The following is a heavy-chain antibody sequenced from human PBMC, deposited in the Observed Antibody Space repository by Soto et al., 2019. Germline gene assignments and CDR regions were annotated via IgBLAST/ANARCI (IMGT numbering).Heavy chain of an antibody. CDR1: GGSISSYY. Sequence: PSETLSLTCTVSGGSISSYYWSWIRQPPGKGLELIGYIYYSGSTNYNPSLKSRVTISVDTSKNQFSLKLSSVTAADTAVYYCARGGHIAVVTASFDYWGQGTLVTVSS. CDR3: ARGGHIAVVTASFDY. V-gene: IGHV4-59*08. J-gene: IGHJ4*02. D-gene: IGHD2-21*02. CDR2: IYYSGST.